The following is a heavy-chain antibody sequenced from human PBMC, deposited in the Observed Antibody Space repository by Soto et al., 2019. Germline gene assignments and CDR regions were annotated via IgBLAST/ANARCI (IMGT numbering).Heavy chain of an antibody. CDR1: EFTFSSYS. CDR2: VNGGGDIT. Sequence: EVQLLESGGGLVQPGGSLRLACAASEFTFSSYSMIWVRQAPGKGLEWVSGVNGGGDITYYAESVKGRFTISRDDSKNTLYLQMKSLRAEGTAVFYCARGHFGVTMDVWGQGTTVTVSS. D-gene: IGHD3-3*01. CDR3: ARGHFGVTMDV. J-gene: IGHJ6*02. V-gene: IGHV3-23*01.